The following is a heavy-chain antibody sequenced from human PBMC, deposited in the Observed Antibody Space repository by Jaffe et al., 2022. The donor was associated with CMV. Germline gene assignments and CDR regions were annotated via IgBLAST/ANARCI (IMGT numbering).Heavy chain of an antibody. CDR2: IYYSGST. V-gene: IGHV4-59*08. D-gene: IGHD4-17*01. Sequence: QVQLQESGPGLVKPSETLSLTCTVSGGSISSYYWSWIRQPPGKGLEWIGYIYYSGSTNYNPSLKSRVTISVDTSKNQFSLKLSSVTAADTAVYYCARSRHGDYVRWGQGTLVTVSS. CDR1: GGSISSYY. J-gene: IGHJ4*02. CDR3: ARSRHGDYVR.